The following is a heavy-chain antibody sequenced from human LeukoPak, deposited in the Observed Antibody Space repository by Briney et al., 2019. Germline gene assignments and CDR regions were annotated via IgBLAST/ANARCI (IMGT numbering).Heavy chain of an antibody. V-gene: IGHV4-39*07. Sequence: PSETLSLTCTVSGGSISSSSYYWGWIRQPPGKGLEWIGSIYYSGSTYYNPSLKSRVTISVDTSKNQFSLKLSSVTAADTAVYYCARELIGSYYYYYMDVWGKGTTVTVSS. D-gene: IGHD3-16*02. CDR1: GGSISSSSYY. J-gene: IGHJ6*03. CDR3: ARELIGSYYYYYMDV. CDR2: IYYSGST.